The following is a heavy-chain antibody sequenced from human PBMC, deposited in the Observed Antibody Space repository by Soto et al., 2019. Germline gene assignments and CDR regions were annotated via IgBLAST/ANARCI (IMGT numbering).Heavy chain of an antibody. CDR3: ARAPSSGIFDY. CDR2: ISAYNGNT. V-gene: IGHV1-18*04. J-gene: IGHJ4*02. CDR1: GYTFTSYG. D-gene: IGHD3-22*01. Sequence: ASVKVSCKASGYTFTSYGISWVRQAPGQGLEWMGWISAYNGNTNYAQKLQGRVTMTTDTSTSTAYMELRRLRSADTAGYYCARAPSSGIFDYWGQGTLVTVSS.